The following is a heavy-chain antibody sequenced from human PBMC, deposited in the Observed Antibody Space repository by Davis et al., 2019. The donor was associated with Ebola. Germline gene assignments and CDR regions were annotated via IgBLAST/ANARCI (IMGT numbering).Heavy chain of an antibody. J-gene: IGHJ4*02. Sequence: SVKVSCKASGGTFSSYAISWVRQAPGQGLEWMGGIIPIFGTANYAQKFQGRVTITADESTSTAYMELSSLRSEDTAVYYCARELFGPETDYYDSSGYFDYWGQGTLVTVSS. D-gene: IGHD3-22*01. V-gene: IGHV1-69*13. CDR1: GGTFSSYA. CDR2: IIPIFGTA. CDR3: ARELFGPETDYYDSSGYFDY.